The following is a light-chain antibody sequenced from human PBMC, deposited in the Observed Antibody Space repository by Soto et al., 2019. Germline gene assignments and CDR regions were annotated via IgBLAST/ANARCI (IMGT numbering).Light chain of an antibody. J-gene: IGKJ4*01. Sequence: DIQMTQSPSSLSASVGDRVTITCRASQSISSYLNWYQQKPGKAPKVLSSGASSLQSGVPLRFTGSGSGTDFTLTISSLQSEDFASYYCQQSHSTPLTFGGGTKVEIK. CDR2: GAS. CDR1: QSISSY. V-gene: IGKV1-39*01. CDR3: QQSHSTPLT.